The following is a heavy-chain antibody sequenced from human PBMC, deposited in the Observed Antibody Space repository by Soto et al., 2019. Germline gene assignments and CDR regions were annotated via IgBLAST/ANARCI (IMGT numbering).Heavy chain of an antibody. CDR3: GRARDS. CDR1: GGSVSSSGSHY. J-gene: IGHJ4*02. CDR2: MYPSGST. V-gene: IGHV4-39*01. Sequence: SETLSLTCTFSGGSVSSSGSHYWGWIRQPPGQGLEWIGSMYPSGSTYSNPSLKSRVIISVDTSKNQFSLKLNSVTAADTAVYYCGRARDSWAQGTLVTVPQ.